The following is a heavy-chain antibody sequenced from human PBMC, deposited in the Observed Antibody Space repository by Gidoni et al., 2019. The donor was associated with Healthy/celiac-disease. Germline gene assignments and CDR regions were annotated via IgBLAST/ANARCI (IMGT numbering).Heavy chain of an antibody. CDR2: IYYSGST. V-gene: IGHV4-39*01. CDR1: GGSISSSSYY. CDR3: ARSCNRGVHYFDY. D-gene: IGHD3-10*01. J-gene: IGHJ4*02. Sequence: QLQLQESGPGLVKPSETLSLTCTVSGGSISSSSYYWGWIRQPPGKGLEWIGSIYYSGSTYYNPSLKSRVTISVDTSKNQFSLKLSSVTAADTAVYYCARSCNRGVHYFDYWGQGTLVTVSS.